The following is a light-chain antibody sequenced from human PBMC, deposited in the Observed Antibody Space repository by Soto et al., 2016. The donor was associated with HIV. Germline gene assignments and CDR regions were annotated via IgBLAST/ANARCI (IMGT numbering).Light chain of an antibody. CDR1: QSLRHSDGKTY. V-gene: IGKV2D-29*01. CDR2: EVS. CDR3: MQSVQFRT. Sequence: EIVMTQTPLSLSVTPGQPASISCKSSQSLRHSDGKTYLSWFLQKPGQPPHLLIYEVSIDSLECQIDSVAAGQGTDFTLKITRVETEDVGVYYCMQSVQFRTFGRRDNGGDQT. J-gene: IGKJ4*01.